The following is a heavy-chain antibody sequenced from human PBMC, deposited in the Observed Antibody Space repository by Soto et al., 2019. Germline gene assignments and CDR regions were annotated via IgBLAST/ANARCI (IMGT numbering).Heavy chain of an antibody. CDR3: AKGWDIVVVPAATLDY. CDR2: ISGSGGST. V-gene: IGHV3-23*01. J-gene: IGHJ4*02. Sequence: GGSLRLSCAASGFTFSSYAMSWVRQAPGKGLEWVSAISGSGGSTYYADSVKGRFTISRDNSKNTLYLQMNSLRAEDTAVYYCAKGWDIVVVPAATLDYWGQGTLVTVSS. D-gene: IGHD2-2*01. CDR1: GFTFSSYA.